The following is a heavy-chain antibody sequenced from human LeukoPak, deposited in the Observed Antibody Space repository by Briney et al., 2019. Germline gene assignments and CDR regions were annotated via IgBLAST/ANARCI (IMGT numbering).Heavy chain of an antibody. V-gene: IGHV3-30*01. J-gene: IGHJ4*02. CDR1: GFTFSTYA. Sequence: GGSLRLSCAASGFTFSTYAMTWVRQAPGKGLEWVAVISYDGSNKYYADSVKGRFTISRDNSKNTLYLQMNSLRAEDTAVYYCAGWYSSSWYGDYWGQGTLVTVSS. D-gene: IGHD6-13*01. CDR2: ISYDGSNK. CDR3: AGWYSSSWYGDY.